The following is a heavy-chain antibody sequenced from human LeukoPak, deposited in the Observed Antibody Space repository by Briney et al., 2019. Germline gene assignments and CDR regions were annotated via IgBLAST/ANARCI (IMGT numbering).Heavy chain of an antibody. J-gene: IGHJ2*01. V-gene: IGHV3-64*04. Sequence: GGSLRLSCSASGFTFRTYAMHWVRQAPGKGLEYVSALNDNGGNTYYADSVKGRFTVSRDNSKNTLYLQMNTLRAEDTAVYYCVRASRGYCGGDCHYWYFDLWGRGALVTVSS. CDR2: LNDNGGNT. CDR1: GFTFRTYA. D-gene: IGHD2-21*02. CDR3: VRASRGYCGGDCHYWYFDL.